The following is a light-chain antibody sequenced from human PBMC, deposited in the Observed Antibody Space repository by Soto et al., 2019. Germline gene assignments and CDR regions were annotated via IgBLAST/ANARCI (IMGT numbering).Light chain of an antibody. Sequence: QPVLTQSSSASASLGSSVKLTCTLSSGHSSYIIAWHQQQPGKAPRYLMKLEGSGSYNKGSGVPDRFSGSSSGADRYLTISNLQSEDEADYYCGTWDSNTYVVFGGGTKLTVL. CDR1: SGHSSYI. CDR2: LEGSGSY. CDR3: GTWDSNTYVV. V-gene: IGLV4-60*03. J-gene: IGLJ2*01.